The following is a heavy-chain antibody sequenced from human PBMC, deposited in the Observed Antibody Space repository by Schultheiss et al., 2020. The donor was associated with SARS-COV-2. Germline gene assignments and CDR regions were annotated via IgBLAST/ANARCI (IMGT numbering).Heavy chain of an antibody. Sequence: SETLSLTCTVSGDSISSYYWSWIRQPPGKELEWIGEIYHSGSTNYNPSLKSRVTISVDKSKNQFSLKLSSVTAADTAVYYCARSKSVVGASDYWGQGTLVTVSS. CDR1: GDSISSYY. D-gene: IGHD1-26*01. V-gene: IGHV4-59*12. CDR2: IYHSGST. CDR3: ARSKSVVGASDY. J-gene: IGHJ4*02.